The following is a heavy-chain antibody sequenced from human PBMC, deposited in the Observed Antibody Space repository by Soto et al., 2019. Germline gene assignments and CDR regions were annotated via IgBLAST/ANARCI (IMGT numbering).Heavy chain of an antibody. Sequence: QVQLVQSGAEVKKPGASVKVSCKASGYTFTSYGISWVRQAPGQGLEWMGWISAYNGNTNYAQKLQGRVTMTTDTXXSTAYMERRSLRSDDTAVYYCARATRVPAHPHFDYWGQGTLVTVSS. V-gene: IGHV1-18*01. CDR1: GYTFTSYG. D-gene: IGHD2-2*01. CDR3: ARATRVPAHPHFDY. J-gene: IGHJ4*02. CDR2: ISAYNGNT.